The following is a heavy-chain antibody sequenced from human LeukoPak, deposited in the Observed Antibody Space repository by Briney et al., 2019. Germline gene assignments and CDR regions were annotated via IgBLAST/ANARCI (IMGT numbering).Heavy chain of an antibody. CDR2: IYYSGST. D-gene: IGHD4-17*01. CDR3: ARESVNYGDYDWYFDL. CDR1: GGSISSYY. V-gene: IGHV4-59*06. Sequence: SETLSLTCTVSGGSISSYYWSWIRQHPGKGLEWIGYIYYSGSTYYNPSLKSRVTISVDTSKNQFSLKLSSVTAADTAVYYCARESVNYGDYDWYFDLWGRGTLVTVSS. J-gene: IGHJ2*01.